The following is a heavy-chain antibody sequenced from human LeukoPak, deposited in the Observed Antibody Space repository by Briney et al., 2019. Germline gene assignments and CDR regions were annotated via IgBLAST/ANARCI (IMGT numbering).Heavy chain of an antibody. Sequence: TLSLTCTVSGGSISSGIFYWIWIRQPAGKGLEWIGRIYTSGTTNYNPSLRSRVTISINTSKHQFSLNLSSVTAADTAMYYCARGHTVTDDAFDNWGQGTMVIVSS. CDR2: IYTSGTT. D-gene: IGHD4-17*01. V-gene: IGHV4-61*02. J-gene: IGHJ3*02. CDR3: ARGHTVTDDAFDN. CDR1: GGSISSGIFY.